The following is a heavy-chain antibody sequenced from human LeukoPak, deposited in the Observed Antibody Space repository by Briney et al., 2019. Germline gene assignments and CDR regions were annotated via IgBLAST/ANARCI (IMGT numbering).Heavy chain of an antibody. D-gene: IGHD1-26*01. Sequence: SGPTLVKPTQTLTLTCTFSGFSLSTSGVAVGWIRQPPGKALEWLALIYWDDDKRYSPSLRSRLTITKDTSKNQVVLTMTNVDPVDTATYYCAHRKRYSGSYLFDYWGQGTLVTVSS. CDR1: GFSLSTSGVA. J-gene: IGHJ4*02. V-gene: IGHV2-5*02. CDR2: IYWDDDK. CDR3: AHRKRYSGSYLFDY.